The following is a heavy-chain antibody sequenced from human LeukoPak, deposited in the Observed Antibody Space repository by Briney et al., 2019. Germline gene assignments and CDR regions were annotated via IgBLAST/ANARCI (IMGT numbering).Heavy chain of an antibody. CDR3: ASTLRLLAYRRFDY. CDR1: GGSIISSNYY. V-gene: IGHV4-39*01. Sequence: SETLSLTCSVSGGSIISSNYYWGWIRQPPGKGLEWIGSIYQSGSGSSYYNPSLKSRVTIFGDTSKNQFFLRLSSVTAADTAVYYCASTLRLLAYRRFDYWGQGTMVTVPS. J-gene: IGHJ4*02. CDR2: IYQSGSGSS. D-gene: IGHD3-3*01.